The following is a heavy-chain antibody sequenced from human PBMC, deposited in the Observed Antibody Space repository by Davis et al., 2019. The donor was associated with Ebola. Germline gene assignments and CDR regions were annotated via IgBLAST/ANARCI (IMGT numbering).Heavy chain of an antibody. Sequence: HTGGSLRLSCAASGFSFSSTWMHWVRQAPGKGLVWVSRIHSDGTSTIYTDSVKGRFTISRDNSKNTLYLQINSLRVEDTAVYFCATRKYSHGHNWFDPWGQGNLVIVSS. CDR2: IHSDGTST. V-gene: IGHV3-74*01. J-gene: IGHJ5*02. CDR3: ATRKYSHGHNWFDP. CDR1: GFSFSSTW. D-gene: IGHD5-18*01.